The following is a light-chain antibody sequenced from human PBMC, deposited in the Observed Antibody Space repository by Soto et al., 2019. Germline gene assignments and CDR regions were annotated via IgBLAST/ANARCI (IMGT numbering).Light chain of an antibody. CDR3: QQSHGIPYT. J-gene: IGKJ2*01. CDR2: AAS. V-gene: IGKV1-39*01. Sequence: DIQMTQSPSSLSASVGDRVTITCRASQTISSYLNWYQQKPGKAPKLLIYAASSLQSGVPSRFSGSGSGTDFTLTISVLQPEDFATYYCQQSHGIPYTFGQGTKLEI. CDR1: QTISSY.